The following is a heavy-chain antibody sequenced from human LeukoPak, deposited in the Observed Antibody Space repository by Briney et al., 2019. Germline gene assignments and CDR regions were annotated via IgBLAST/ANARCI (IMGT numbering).Heavy chain of an antibody. J-gene: IGHJ5*02. CDR2: IHSSGTP. CDR3: ARGGASSKWFDP. CDR1: GDSISGYY. V-gene: IGHV4-59*01. Sequence: PSETLSLTCTVSGDSISGYYWSWMRQPPGKGLEWIAFIHSSGTPNHNPSLKSPVSISLDTSNNQFSLNVNSVTAADTAVYYCARGGASSKWFDPWGQGTLVTVSS. D-gene: IGHD6-13*01.